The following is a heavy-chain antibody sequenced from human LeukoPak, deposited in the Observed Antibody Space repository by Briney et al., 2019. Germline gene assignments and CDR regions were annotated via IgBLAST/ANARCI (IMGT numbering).Heavy chain of an antibody. J-gene: IGHJ4*02. CDR3: ARQAYYYGSGSYTYFDY. D-gene: IGHD3-10*01. Sequence: KPSETLSLTCTVSGGSISSSSYYWGWTRQPPGKGLEWFGSIYYSGTTYYTPSLRSRVTISVDTSKNQFSLKLSSVTAADTAVYYCARQAYYYGSGSYTYFDYWGQGTLVTVSS. V-gene: IGHV4-39*01. CDR1: GGSISSSSYY. CDR2: IYYSGTT.